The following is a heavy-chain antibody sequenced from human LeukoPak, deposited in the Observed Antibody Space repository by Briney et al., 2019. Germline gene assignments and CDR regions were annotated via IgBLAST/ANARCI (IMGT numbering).Heavy chain of an antibody. D-gene: IGHD5-12*01. CDR2: ISWNSANI. V-gene: IGHV3-9*01. CDR3: AKDTGLWATEYFQE. CDR1: GFTFDDFA. Sequence: PGGSLRLSCATSGFTFDDFAMHWVRQVPGKGLEWVSGISWNSANIGYADSVKGRFTISRDNAKRSLSLQMNSLRTEDTAFYFCAKDTGLWATEYFQEWGEGTLVIVSS. J-gene: IGHJ1*01.